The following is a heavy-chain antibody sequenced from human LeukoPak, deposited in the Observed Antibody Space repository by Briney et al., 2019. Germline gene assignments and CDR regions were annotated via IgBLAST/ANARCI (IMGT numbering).Heavy chain of an antibody. CDR2: IYHSGST. V-gene: IGHV4-4*02. CDR3: ARGGSTWQWELPLNDAFDI. J-gene: IGHJ3*02. D-gene: IGHD1-26*01. CDR1: GGSISSSNW. Sequence: SETLSLTCAVSGGSISSSNWWSWVRQPPGKGLEWIGEIYHSGSTNYNPSLKSRVTISVDKSKNQFSLKLSSVTAADTAVYYCARGGSTWQWELPLNDAFDIWGQGTMVTVSS.